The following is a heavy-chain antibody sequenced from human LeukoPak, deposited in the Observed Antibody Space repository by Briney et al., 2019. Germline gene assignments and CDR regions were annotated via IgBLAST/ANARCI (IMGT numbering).Heavy chain of an antibody. CDR1: GDSLSTPQYY. D-gene: IGHD4-17*01. J-gene: IGHJ4*02. CDR3: AGHVTPPYTNYGAY. CDR2: VYYGGSL. Sequence: SETLSLTCTVSGDSLSTPQYYWGWIRPPPGGGLEWIGSVYYGGSLFYNPSLKSRVTLSVDTSKNQFSLKLSSVTAADTAVYYCAGHVTPPYTNYGAYWGRGTLVTVSS. V-gene: IGHV4-39*01.